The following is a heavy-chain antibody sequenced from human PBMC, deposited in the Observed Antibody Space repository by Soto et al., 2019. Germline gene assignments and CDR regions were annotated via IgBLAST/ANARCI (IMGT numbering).Heavy chain of an antibody. J-gene: IGHJ5*02. Sequence: EVQLVESGGGLIQPGGSLRLSCAASGFTVSSNYMSWVRQAPGKGLEWVSVIYSGGSTYYADSVKGRFTIPRDNSKNTLYLQMNSLRAEDTAVYYCARELGVVVAAMGWFDPWGQGTLVTVSS. CDR1: GFTVSSNY. D-gene: IGHD2-15*01. CDR2: IYSGGST. CDR3: ARELGVVVAAMGWFDP. V-gene: IGHV3-53*01.